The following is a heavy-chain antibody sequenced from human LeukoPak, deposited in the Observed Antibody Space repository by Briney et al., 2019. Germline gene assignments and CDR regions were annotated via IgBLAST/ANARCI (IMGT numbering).Heavy chain of an antibody. CDR3: ARGADDYGAKRGGVDY. J-gene: IGHJ4*02. D-gene: IGHD4-17*01. CDR1: GYTFTSYG. CDR2: ISAYNGNT. V-gene: IGHV1-18*01. Sequence: ASVKVSCKASGYTFTSYGISWVRQAPGQGLEWMGWISAYNGNTNYAQKLQGRVTMTTDTSTSTAYMELSSLRSEDTAVYYCARGADDYGAKRGGVDYWGQGTLVTVSS.